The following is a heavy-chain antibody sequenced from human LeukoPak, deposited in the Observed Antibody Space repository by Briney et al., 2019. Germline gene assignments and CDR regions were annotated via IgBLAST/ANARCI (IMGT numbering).Heavy chain of an antibody. V-gene: IGHV3-9*01. CDR3: AKDTGDTAMVPEYYFDY. J-gene: IGHJ4*02. CDR2: IRWNSGQI. D-gene: IGHD5-18*01. Sequence: GGSLRLSCAASGFTFDDYAMHWVRQAPGEGLEWGSGIRWNSGQIGYADSVTSRFTISRDNAKNSLYLQMNSLRAEDTALYYCAKDTGDTAMVPEYYFDYWGQGTLVTVSS. CDR1: GFTFDDYA.